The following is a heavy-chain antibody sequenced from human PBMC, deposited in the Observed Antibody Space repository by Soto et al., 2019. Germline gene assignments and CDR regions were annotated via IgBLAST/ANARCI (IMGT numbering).Heavy chain of an antibody. J-gene: IGHJ4*02. Sequence: SVKVSCKASGGTFSSYAISWVRQAPGQGLEWMGGIIPIFGTANYAQKFQGRVTITADESTSTAYMELSSLRSEDTAVYYCARGRTEWLRLYIFDYWGQGTLVTVSS. V-gene: IGHV1-69*13. CDR1: GGTFSSYA. CDR2: IIPIFGTA. CDR3: ARGRTEWLRLYIFDY. D-gene: IGHD5-12*01.